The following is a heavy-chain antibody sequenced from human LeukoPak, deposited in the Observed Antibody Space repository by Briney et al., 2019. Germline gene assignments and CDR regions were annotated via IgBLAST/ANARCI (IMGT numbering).Heavy chain of an antibody. CDR3: TKVAKYYYGSETYYFFEH. Sequence: GGSLRLSCAASGFTFSSYAMSWVRQAPGKGLEWVSAISGSGGSTYYADSVKGRFTISRDNSKNTLYLQMNSLRVEDTAVYYCTKVAKYYYGSETYYFFEHWGQGTPVTASS. CDR2: ISGSGGST. V-gene: IGHV3-23*01. D-gene: IGHD3-10*01. CDR1: GFTFSSYA. J-gene: IGHJ4*02.